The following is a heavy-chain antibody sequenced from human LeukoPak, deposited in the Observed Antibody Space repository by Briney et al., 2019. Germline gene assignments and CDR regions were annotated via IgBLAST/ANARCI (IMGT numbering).Heavy chain of an antibody. Sequence: GGSLRLSCAASGFSFNDCTMNWVRQAPGKGLEWVAVISNGGTTYYIDSVKGRFTISRDNSKNTLYLQMNGLRAEDTAVYFCAKRVINNPFDNWGQGTLVTVSS. CDR1: GFSFNDCT. J-gene: IGHJ4*02. CDR3: AKRVINNPFDN. D-gene: IGHD2/OR15-2a*01. CDR2: ISNGGTT. V-gene: IGHV3-23*01.